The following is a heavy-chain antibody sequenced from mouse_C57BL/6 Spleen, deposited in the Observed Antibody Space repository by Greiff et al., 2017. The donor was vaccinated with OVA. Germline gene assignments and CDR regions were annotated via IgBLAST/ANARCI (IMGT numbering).Heavy chain of an antibody. D-gene: IGHD1-1*01. J-gene: IGHJ4*01. CDR1: GYAFSSYW. V-gene: IGHV1-80*01. CDR2: IYPGDGDT. CDR3: AREDYGSIFYAMDY. Sequence: VQLQQSGAELVKPGASVKISCKASGYAFSSYWMNWVKQRPGKGLEWIGQIYPGDGDTNYNGKFKGKATLTADKSSSTAYMQLSSLTSEDSAVYFCAREDYGSIFYAMDYWGQGTSVTVSS.